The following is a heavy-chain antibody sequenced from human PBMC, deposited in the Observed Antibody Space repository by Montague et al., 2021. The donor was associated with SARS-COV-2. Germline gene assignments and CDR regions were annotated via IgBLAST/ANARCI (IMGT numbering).Heavy chain of an antibody. Sequence: TLSLTCTVSGGSISSGGYYWSWIRQHPGKGLEWSGYIYYSGSTYYNPSLKSRVTISVDTSKNQFSLKLSSVTAADTAVYYCARVNTVRVSWFNPWGQGTLVTVSS. CDR3: ARVNTVRVSWFNP. J-gene: IGHJ5*02. CDR2: IYYSGST. D-gene: IGHD4-11*01. CDR1: GGSISSGGYY. V-gene: IGHV4-31*03.